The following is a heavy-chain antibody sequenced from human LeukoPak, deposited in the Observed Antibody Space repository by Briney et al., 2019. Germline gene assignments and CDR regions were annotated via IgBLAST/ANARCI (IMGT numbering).Heavy chain of an antibody. CDR3: ASSPSGYWWNFDC. CDR2: IYYSGST. J-gene: IGHJ4*02. D-gene: IGHD3-22*01. Sequence: SETLSLTCTVSGGSISSNNYYWGWIRQPPGKGLEWIGSIYYSGSTYNNPSLKSRVTMSVDTTKNQFSLKLTSVTAADTAVYYCASSPSGYWWNFDCWGQGTLVTVSS. CDR1: GGSISSNNYY. V-gene: IGHV4-39*01.